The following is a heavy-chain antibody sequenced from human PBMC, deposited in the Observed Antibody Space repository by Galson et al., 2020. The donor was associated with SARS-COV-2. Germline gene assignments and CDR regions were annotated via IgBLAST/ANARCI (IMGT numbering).Heavy chain of an antibody. V-gene: IGHV4-34*01. CDR3: ARPQYYYGSGSYRFEAVDI. CDR1: GGSFSDYY. Sequence: SETLSLTCAVYGGSFSDYYWSWIRQPPGKGLEWIGEINHSGTTNYNPSLKSRVTISVDTSKNQFSLKLTSVTPADTDVYYCARPQYYYGSGSYRFEAVDIWGQGTMVTVSS. J-gene: IGHJ3*02. CDR2: INHSGTT. D-gene: IGHD3-10*01.